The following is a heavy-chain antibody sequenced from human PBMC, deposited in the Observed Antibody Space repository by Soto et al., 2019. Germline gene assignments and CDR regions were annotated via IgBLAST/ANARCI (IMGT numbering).Heavy chain of an antibody. V-gene: IGHV3-49*03. Sequence: GGSLRLSCTTSGFTFGDYDMSWIRQAPGKGLEWVGVRRSKAYVRTTHYAASVKGRFTISGDDSISSAYLQMNSLKAEDTAVYYYYGMDVWGQGTTVTVS. CDR3: YGMDV. CDR1: GFTFGDYD. J-gene: IGHJ6*02. CDR2: RRSKAYVRTT.